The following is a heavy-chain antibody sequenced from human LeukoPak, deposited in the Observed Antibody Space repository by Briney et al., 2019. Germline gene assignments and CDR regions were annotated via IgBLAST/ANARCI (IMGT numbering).Heavy chain of an antibody. CDR3: ARALSCGGDCNDEFDY. CDR1: GGSISSSSYY. J-gene: IGHJ4*02. CDR2: IYYSGST. V-gene: IGHV4-39*01. Sequence: PSETLSLTCTVSGGSISSSSYYWGWIRQPPGKGLEWIGSIYYSGSTYYNPSLKSRVTISVDTSKNQFSLKLSSVTAADTAVYYCARALSCGGDCNDEFDYWGKGTLVTVSS. D-gene: IGHD2-21*02.